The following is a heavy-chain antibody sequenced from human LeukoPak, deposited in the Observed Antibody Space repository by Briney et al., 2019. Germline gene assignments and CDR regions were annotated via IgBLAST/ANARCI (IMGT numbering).Heavy chain of an antibody. J-gene: IGHJ4*02. CDR1: GGSFSGYY. Sequence: LSLTCAVYGGSFSGYYWSWIRQPPGKGLEWVSYISSSGSTIYYADSVKGRFTISRDNAKNSLYLQMNSLRAEDTAVYYCARAADILTGGSFDYWGQGILVTVSS. D-gene: IGHD3-9*01. CDR2: ISSSGSTI. V-gene: IGHV3-11*01. CDR3: ARAADILTGGSFDY.